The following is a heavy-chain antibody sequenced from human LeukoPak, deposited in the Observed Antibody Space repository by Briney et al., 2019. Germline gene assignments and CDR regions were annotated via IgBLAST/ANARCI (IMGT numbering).Heavy chain of an antibody. CDR3: ARVYGDYPFFFYF. CDR1: GYTFTGYY. CDR2: INPNSGGT. V-gene: IGHV1-2*02. D-gene: IGHD4-17*01. Sequence: ASVKVSCKASGYTFTGYYMHWVRQAPGQGLEWMGWINPNSGGTNYAQKFQGRVTMTRDTSISTAYMELSRLRSDDTAVYYCARVYGDYPFFFYFWGQGTLVTVSS. J-gene: IGHJ4*02.